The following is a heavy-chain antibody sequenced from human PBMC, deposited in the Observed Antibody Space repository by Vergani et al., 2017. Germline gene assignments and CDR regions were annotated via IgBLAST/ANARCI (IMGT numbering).Heavy chain of an antibody. D-gene: IGHD3-22*01. CDR3: ARGRGSSGYRRVDAFDI. CDR1: GFTFSSYW. V-gene: IGHV3-7*03. J-gene: IGHJ3*02. Sequence: EVQLVESGGGLVQPGGSLRLSCAASGFTFSSYWMCWVRQAPGKGLEWVANIKQDGSEIYYVDSVTGRFTISRDNAKNSLYLQMNSLRAEDTAVYYCARGRGSSGYRRVDAFDIWGQGTMVTVSS. CDR2: IKQDGSEI.